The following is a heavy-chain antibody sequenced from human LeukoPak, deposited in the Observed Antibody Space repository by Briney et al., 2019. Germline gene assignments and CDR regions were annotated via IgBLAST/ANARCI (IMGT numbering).Heavy chain of an antibody. Sequence: PGGSLRLSCAASGFTFSGSVMHWVRQASGKGLEWVGRIRSKTNSDATAYAASVKGRFTISRGDSKNTTYLQINSLKIEDTAVYYCSVQGYYDSTGLDYWGQGTLVTVSS. J-gene: IGHJ4*02. V-gene: IGHV3-73*01. CDR3: SVQGYYDSTGLDY. CDR1: GFTFSGSV. CDR2: IRSKTNSDAT. D-gene: IGHD3-22*01.